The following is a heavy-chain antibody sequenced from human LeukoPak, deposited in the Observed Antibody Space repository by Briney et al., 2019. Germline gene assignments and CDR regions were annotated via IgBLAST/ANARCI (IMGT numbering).Heavy chain of an antibody. V-gene: IGHV3-30*14. J-gene: IGHJ4*02. D-gene: IGHD2-15*01. Sequence: GGSLRLSCAASGFTFSSYAMHWVRQAPGKGLEWVAVISYDGSNKYYADSLKGRFTISRDNSKNTLCLQMNRLRAEDTAVYYCARTGTTLGYCSGGDCWRPGFFDYWGQGTLVTVSS. CDR1: GFTFSSYA. CDR3: ARTGTTLGYCSGGDCWRPGFFDY. CDR2: ISYDGSNK.